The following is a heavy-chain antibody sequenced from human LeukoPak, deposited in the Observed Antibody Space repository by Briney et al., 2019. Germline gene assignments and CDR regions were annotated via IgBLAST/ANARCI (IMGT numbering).Heavy chain of an antibody. V-gene: IGHV3-21*01. Sequence: GGSLRLSCAASGFTFSSYSMNWVRQAPGKGLEWVSSISSSSSYIYYADSVKGRFTISRDNSKNTVYLQMDSLRAEDTAVYYCARDRADGYNYGDYFDNWGQGTLVTVSS. CDR3: ARDRADGYNYGDYFDN. D-gene: IGHD5-18*01. CDR1: GFTFSSYS. CDR2: ISSSSSYI. J-gene: IGHJ4*02.